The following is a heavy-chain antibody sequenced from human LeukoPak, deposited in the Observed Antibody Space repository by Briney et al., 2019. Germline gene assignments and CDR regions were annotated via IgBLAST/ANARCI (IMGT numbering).Heavy chain of an antibody. CDR2: IRSKANSYAT. D-gene: IGHD6-19*01. V-gene: IGHV3-73*01. CDR1: GFTFSGSA. J-gene: IGHJ4*02. CDR3: AIQPYSSGWYGPGY. Sequence: GGSLRLSCAASGFTFSGSAMHWVRQASGKGLEWVGRIRSKANSYATAYAASVKGRFTISRDDSKNTAYLQMNSLKTEDTAVYYCAIQPYSSGWYGPGYWGQGTLVTVSS.